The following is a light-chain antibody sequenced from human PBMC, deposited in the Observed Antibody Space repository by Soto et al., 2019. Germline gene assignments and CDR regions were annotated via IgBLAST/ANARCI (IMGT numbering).Light chain of an antibody. CDR2: AAS. CDR3: QKYSSVPV. Sequence: IQMTQSPTSLSASVGDRVTITCRASQDIRNFVAWYQQKPGKAPQLLIYAASTLQSGVPSRFSGSGSGTDFTLTINSLQHEDVATYSCQKYSSVPVFGPGTKVEIK. V-gene: IGKV1-27*01. J-gene: IGKJ3*01. CDR1: QDIRNF.